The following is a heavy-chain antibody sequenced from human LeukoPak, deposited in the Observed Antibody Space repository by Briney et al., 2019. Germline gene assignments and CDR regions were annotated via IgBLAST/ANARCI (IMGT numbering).Heavy chain of an antibody. J-gene: IGHJ4*02. V-gene: IGHV3-21*01. D-gene: IGHD2-2*01. CDR2: ISSSSSYI. CDR1: GFTFSSYS. Sequence: GGSLRLSCAASGFTFSSYSMNWVRQAPGKGLEWVSSISSSSSYIYYADSVKGRFTISRDNAKNSLYLQMNSLRAEDAAVYYCAKGKYCSSSNCFLPGDYWGQGTLVTVSS. CDR3: AKGKYCSSSNCFLPGDY.